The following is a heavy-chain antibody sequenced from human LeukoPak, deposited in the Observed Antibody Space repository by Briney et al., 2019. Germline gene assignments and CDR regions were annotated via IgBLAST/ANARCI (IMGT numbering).Heavy chain of an antibody. V-gene: IGHV3-15*01. CDR2: IKSRTDGGTT. CDR3: TADLPGGISDCFDY. CDR1: GFTFNNAW. J-gene: IGHJ4*02. Sequence: TGRSLRLSCAASGFTFNNAWMSWVRQAPGKGLEWVGRIKSRTDGGTTDYAAPMKGRFTISRTDSENTVYLEVNSLKTEDTAMYYCTADLPGGISDCFDYWGQGILVTVSS. D-gene: IGHD2-15*01.